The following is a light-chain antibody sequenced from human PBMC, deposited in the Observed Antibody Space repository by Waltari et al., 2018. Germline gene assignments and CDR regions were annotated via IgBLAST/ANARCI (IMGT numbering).Light chain of an antibody. J-gene: IGLJ2*01. CDR1: SGINVGTYR. Sequence: QAVLTQPSSLSASPGASASLTCTLRSGINVGTYRIYWYQQKPGSPPQYLLRYKSDSDKQQGSGVPSRFSGSKDASANAGILLISGLQSEDEADYYCMIWHSILNVVFGGGTKLTVL. V-gene: IGLV5-45*02. CDR2: YKSDSDK. CDR3: MIWHSILNVV.